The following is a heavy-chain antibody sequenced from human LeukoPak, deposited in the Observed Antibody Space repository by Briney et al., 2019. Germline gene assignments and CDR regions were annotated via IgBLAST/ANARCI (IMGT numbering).Heavy chain of an antibody. CDR2: ISGSAGST. Sequence: LPGGSLRLSCAASGFTFSSYAMSWVRQAPGKGLEWVSTISGSAGSTNYADSVKGRFTVSRDNSKNTLYLQMNSLRAEDTAVYYCAKDSYLPYDGGGYYHGYWGQGTLVTVSS. CDR3: AKDSYLPYDGGGYYHGY. CDR1: GFTFSSYA. D-gene: IGHD3-22*01. J-gene: IGHJ4*02. V-gene: IGHV3-23*01.